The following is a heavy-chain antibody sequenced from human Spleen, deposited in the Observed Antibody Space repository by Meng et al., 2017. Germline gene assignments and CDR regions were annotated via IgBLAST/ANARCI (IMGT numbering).Heavy chain of an antibody. CDR1: RFIVSSNY. J-gene: IGHJ4*02. CDR3: ATGYDFDY. CDR2: IYSGGST. Sequence: GESLKISCAASRFIVSSNYMSWVRQAPGKGLEWVSVIYSGGSTYYSDSVKGRFSISRDNSKDTLYLQMNTLRVEDTAVYYCATGYDFDYWGQGTLVTVSS. D-gene: IGHD5-18*01. V-gene: IGHV3-53*01.